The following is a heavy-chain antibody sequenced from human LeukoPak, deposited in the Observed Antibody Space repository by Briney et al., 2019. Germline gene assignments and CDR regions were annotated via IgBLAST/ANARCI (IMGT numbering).Heavy chain of an antibody. CDR3: ARTRVDTTTLDYFDY. D-gene: IGHD4-11*01. CDR2: IYSGGST. V-gene: IGHV3-53*01. CDR1: GFTVSTNF. Sequence: GGSLRLSCVVSGFTVSTNFMSWVRQAPGERLEWVSVIYSGGSTYYADSVKGRFTISRDNSKNTLYLQMSSLRAEDTAVYYCARTRVDTTTLDYFDYWGQGTLVTVSS. J-gene: IGHJ4*02.